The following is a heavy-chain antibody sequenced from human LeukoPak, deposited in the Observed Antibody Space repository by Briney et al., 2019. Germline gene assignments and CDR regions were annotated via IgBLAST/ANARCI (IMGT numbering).Heavy chain of an antibody. CDR1: GYTFTGYY. Sequence: ASVKVSCKASGYTFTGYYMHWVRQAPGQGLEWMRRINPNRGDTKPAQKFQGRVTMTRETSTSTVYMELSSLRSEDTAVYYCARGSVLNDILTGFDYWGQGTLVTVSS. CDR2: INPNRGDT. J-gene: IGHJ4*02. D-gene: IGHD3-9*01. CDR3: ARGSVLNDILTGFDY. V-gene: IGHV1-2*06.